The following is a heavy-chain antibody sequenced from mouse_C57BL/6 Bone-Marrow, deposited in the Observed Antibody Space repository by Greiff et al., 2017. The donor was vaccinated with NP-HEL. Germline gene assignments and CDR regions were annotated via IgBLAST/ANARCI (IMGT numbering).Heavy chain of an antibody. J-gene: IGHJ1*03. CDR3: ASRINLRWYVDV. CDR2: ITPNYGTT. Sequence: VQLQQSGPELVKPGASVKISCKASGYSFTDYNMNLVKQSNGKSLEWIGVITPNYGTTSYNQKFKGKATSTVDQSSSTAYMQLNSLTSEDSAVYYCASRINLRWYVDVWGTGTTVTVSS. CDR1: GYSFTDYN. V-gene: IGHV1-39*01. D-gene: IGHD1-1*01.